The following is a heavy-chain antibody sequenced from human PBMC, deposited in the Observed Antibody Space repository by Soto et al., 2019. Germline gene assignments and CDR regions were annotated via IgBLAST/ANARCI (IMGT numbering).Heavy chain of an antibody. CDR1: GFTFSSYA. CDR2: ISGSGGST. V-gene: IGHV3-23*01. J-gene: IGHJ6*03. Sequence: GGSLRLSCAASGFTFSSYAMSWVRQAPGKGLEWVSAISGSGGSTYYADSVKGRFTISRDNSKNTLYLQMNSLRAEDTAVYYCAKDFNDFWSGSGFPYYMDVWGKGTTVTVSS. D-gene: IGHD3-3*01. CDR3: AKDFNDFWSGSGFPYYMDV.